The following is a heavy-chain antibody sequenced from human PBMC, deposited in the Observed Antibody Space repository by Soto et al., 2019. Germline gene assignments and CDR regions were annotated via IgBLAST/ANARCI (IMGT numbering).Heavy chain of an antibody. D-gene: IGHD2-2*01. CDR1: GFTFSEYA. CDR2: MSSNGGST. J-gene: IGHJ4*02. Sequence: GGSLRLSCSASGFTFSEYAMHWVRQAPGKGLQYVSAMSSNGGSTYYADSVKGRFSISRDNSKDTLYLQMSSLRTEDTAVHYCVKDHGNYHLNFESWGQGTLVTVSS. CDR3: VKDHGNYHLNFES. V-gene: IGHV3-64D*06.